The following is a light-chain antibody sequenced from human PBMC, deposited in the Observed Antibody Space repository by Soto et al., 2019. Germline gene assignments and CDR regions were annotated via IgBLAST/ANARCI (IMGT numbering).Light chain of an antibody. CDR1: SSNIGAIYD. Sequence: QSVLTQPPSVSGVPGQRVTISCTGSSSNIGAIYDVHWYQLLPGTAPKLLIYGNNNRPSGVPDRFSGSKSGTSASLAITGLQAEDEADYYCHSYDSSLSGVVFGGGTKVTVL. CDR3: HSYDSSLSGVV. V-gene: IGLV1-40*01. CDR2: GNN. J-gene: IGLJ2*01.